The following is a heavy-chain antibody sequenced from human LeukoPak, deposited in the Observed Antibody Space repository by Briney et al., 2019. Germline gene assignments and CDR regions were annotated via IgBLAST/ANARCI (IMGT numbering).Heavy chain of an antibody. Sequence: PGGSLRLSCAASGFTFSDYYMSWIRQAPGKGLEWVSYISSSSSYTNYADSVKGRFTISRDNAKNSLYLQMNSLRAEDTAVYYCAREKQGVVVVAGGYYGMDVWGQGTTVTVSS. CDR1: GFTFSDYY. D-gene: IGHD2-15*01. J-gene: IGHJ6*02. CDR3: AREKQGVVVVAGGYYGMDV. V-gene: IGHV3-11*06. CDR2: ISSSSSYT.